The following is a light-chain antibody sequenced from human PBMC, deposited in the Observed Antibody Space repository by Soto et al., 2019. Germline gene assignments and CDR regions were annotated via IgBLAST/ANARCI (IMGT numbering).Light chain of an antibody. CDR1: NVGGKS. Sequence: SYELTQPPSVAVDPGQTARITCGGDNVGGKSVQWYQQKPGQAPVLVLYDARDRPSWIPERFSGSNSGNTATLIISSVEAGDEADFYCQVWDTITDQYIFGSGTKVTVL. J-gene: IGLJ1*01. CDR2: DAR. V-gene: IGLV3-21*02. CDR3: QVWDTITDQYI.